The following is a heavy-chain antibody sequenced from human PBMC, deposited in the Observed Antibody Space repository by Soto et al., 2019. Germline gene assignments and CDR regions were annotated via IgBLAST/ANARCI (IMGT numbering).Heavy chain of an antibody. J-gene: IGHJ4*02. Sequence: GGSLRLSCSASGFTFSSYAMHWVRQAPGKGLEYVSAISSNGGSTYYADSVKGRFTISRDNSKNTLYLQMSSLRAEDTAVYYCVKNAIVATIPYYFDYWGQGTLVTVSS. D-gene: IGHD5-12*01. CDR3: VKNAIVATIPYYFDY. CDR2: ISSNGGST. V-gene: IGHV3-64D*08. CDR1: GFTFSSYA.